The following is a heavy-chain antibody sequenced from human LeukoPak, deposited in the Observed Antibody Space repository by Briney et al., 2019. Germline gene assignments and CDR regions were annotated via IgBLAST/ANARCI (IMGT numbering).Heavy chain of an antibody. J-gene: IGHJ4*02. CDR3: AREYRRGLV. V-gene: IGHV4-59*01. D-gene: IGHD2-2*01. Sequence: SETLSLTCTVSGGSISSYYWSWIRQPPGKGLEWIGYIYYSGSTNYNPSHKSRVTISVDTSKNQFSLKLSSVTAADTAVYYCAREYRRGLVWGQGTLVTVSS. CDR1: GGSISSYY. CDR2: IYYSGST.